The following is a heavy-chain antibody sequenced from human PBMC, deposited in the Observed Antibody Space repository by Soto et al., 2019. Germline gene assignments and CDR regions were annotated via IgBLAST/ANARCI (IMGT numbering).Heavy chain of an antibody. CDR3: ARDLGIRVDIVASYYYYYYMDV. CDR1: GYTFTSYG. Sequence: GASVKVSCKASGYTFTSYGISWVRQAPGQGLEWMGWISAYNGNTNYAQKLQGRVTMTTDTSTSTAYMELRSLRSDDTAVYYCARDLGIRVDIVASYYYYYYMDVWGKGTTVTVSS. D-gene: IGHD5-12*01. V-gene: IGHV1-18*01. CDR2: ISAYNGNT. J-gene: IGHJ6*03.